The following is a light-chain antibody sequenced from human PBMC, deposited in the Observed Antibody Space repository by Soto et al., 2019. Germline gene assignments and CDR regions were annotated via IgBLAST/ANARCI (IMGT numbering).Light chain of an antibody. CDR3: SSYTSNSTLV. J-gene: IGLJ2*01. V-gene: IGLV2-14*01. Sequence: QSALTQAASVSGSPGQSITISCTGTSSDVGGYNYVSWYQQHPGKAPKLMIYEVSNRPSGVSNRLSGSKSGNTASLTISGLQAEDEADYYCSSYTSNSTLVFGAGTKLTVL. CDR1: SSDVGGYNY. CDR2: EVS.